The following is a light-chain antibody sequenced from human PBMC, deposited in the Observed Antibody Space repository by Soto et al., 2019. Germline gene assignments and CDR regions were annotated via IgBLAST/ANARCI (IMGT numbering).Light chain of an antibody. J-gene: IGKJ5*01. CDR1: HSLVYADGNTY. Sequence: IVLTQTPLSSRVTLGQPASISCSSTHSLVYADGNTYLQWFXQXXGQSPRRLSYKISNRDSGVPDRFSGSGSGTDSTLQISRVEAEDVGVYYCMQGTHWPLTFGHGTRLEIK. V-gene: IGKV2-30*01. CDR3: MQGTHWPLT. CDR2: KIS.